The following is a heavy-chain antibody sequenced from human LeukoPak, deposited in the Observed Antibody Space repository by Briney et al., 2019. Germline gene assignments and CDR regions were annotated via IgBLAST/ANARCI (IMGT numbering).Heavy chain of an antibody. D-gene: IGHD1-26*01. V-gene: IGHV3-21*01. CDR3: ARDFPWDPDAFDI. CDR2: ISSSSSYI. Sequence: KTGGSLRLSCAASGFTFSSYSMNWVRQAPGKGLEWVSSISSSSSYIYYADSVKGRFTISRDNAKNSLYLQMNSLRAEDTAVYYCARDFPWDPDAFDIWGQGTMVTVSS. CDR1: GFTFSSYS. J-gene: IGHJ3*02.